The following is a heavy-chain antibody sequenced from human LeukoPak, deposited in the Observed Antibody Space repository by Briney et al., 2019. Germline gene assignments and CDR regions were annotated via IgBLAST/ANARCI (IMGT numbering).Heavy chain of an antibody. D-gene: IGHD2-2*01. V-gene: IGHV4-59*02. CDR2: IHYSGSS. Sequence: SETLSLTCTVSGASVRGDYWSWLRQPPGKGLEWIGYIHYSGSSNYHPSLGSRATISLDTSKNQFSLKLNSVTAADTAMYHCARDAGHQLSRRYYYAMDVWGQGTTVTVSS. CDR1: GASVRGDY. CDR3: ARDAGHQLSRRYYYAMDV. J-gene: IGHJ6*02.